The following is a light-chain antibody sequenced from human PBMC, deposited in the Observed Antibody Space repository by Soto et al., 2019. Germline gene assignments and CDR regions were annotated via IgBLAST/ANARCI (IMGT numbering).Light chain of an antibody. CDR2: GAS. Sequence: EIVMTESPAQLFVFPGERATLSCRASQSVSSNLAWYQQKPGQAPRLVISGASSRTSGIPDRFSASGSGTDFTLTISRLEPEDFAVYYCQQSSRAPLTFGQGTKVDI. CDR3: QQSSRAPLT. CDR1: QSVSSN. V-gene: IGKV3-20*01. J-gene: IGKJ1*01.